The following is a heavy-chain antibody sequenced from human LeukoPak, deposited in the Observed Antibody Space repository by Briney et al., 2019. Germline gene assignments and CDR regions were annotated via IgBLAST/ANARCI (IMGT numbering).Heavy chain of an antibody. Sequence: GGSLRLSCAASGFTFSSYAMSWVRQAPGKGLEWVSAISGGGGSTYYADSVKGRFTISRDNSKNTLYLQMNSLRAEDTAVYYCAKVLRYDILTGTRDAFDIWGQGTMVTVSS. CDR1: GFTFSSYA. J-gene: IGHJ3*02. CDR3: AKVLRYDILTGTRDAFDI. V-gene: IGHV3-23*01. CDR2: ISGGGGST. D-gene: IGHD3-9*01.